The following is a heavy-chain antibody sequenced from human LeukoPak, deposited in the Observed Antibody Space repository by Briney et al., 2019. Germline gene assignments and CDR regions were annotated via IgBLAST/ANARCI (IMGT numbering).Heavy chain of an antibody. CDR3: TRAYYYDSSGYYFY. Sequence: GGSLRLSCTASGFTFGDYAMSWFRQAPGKGLEWVGFIRSKAYGGTTEYAASVKGRFTISREDSKSIAYLQMNSLKTEDTAVYYCTRAYYYDSSGYYFYWGQGTLVTVSS. CDR2: IRSKAYGGTT. D-gene: IGHD3-22*01. J-gene: IGHJ4*02. V-gene: IGHV3-49*03. CDR1: GFTFGDYA.